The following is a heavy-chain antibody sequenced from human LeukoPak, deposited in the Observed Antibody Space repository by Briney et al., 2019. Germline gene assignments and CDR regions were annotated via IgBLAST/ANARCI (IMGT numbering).Heavy chain of an antibody. V-gene: IGHV3-53*04. D-gene: IGHD1-26*01. CDR2: IYSGSIT. CDR1: GFTVSDIY. J-gene: IGHJ5*02. Sequence: GGSLRLSCAVSGFTVSDIYMSWVRQAPGKGLEWVSLIYSGSITYYADSVKGRFTISRHNSRNTFYLQMNSLRPEDTAVYYCERDQRSGWLDPWGQGTLVTVSS. CDR3: ERDQRSGWLDP.